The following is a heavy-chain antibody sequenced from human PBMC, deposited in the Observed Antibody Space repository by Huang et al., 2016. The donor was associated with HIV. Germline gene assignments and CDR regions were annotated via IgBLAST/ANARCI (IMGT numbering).Heavy chain of an antibody. CDR3: ARQDMEYGMDV. J-gene: IGHJ6*02. CDR2: IYAGDSDN. V-gene: IGHV5-51*01. Sequence: EVQLVQSGAEVKKSGESLKISCKGTGYSFTSYWIGWVRQMPGKGLEWMRVIYAGDSDNRYSPSFQGQVTISADKSITTAYLQWSSLKASDTAMYYCARQDMEYGMDVWGQGTTVTVSS. CDR1: GYSFTSYW. D-gene: IGHD2-15*01.